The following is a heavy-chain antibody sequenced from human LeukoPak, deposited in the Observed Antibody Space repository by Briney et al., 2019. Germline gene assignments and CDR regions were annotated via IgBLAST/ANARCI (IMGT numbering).Heavy chain of an antibody. Sequence: SETLSLTCTVSGGSISSGSYYWSWIRQPAGKGLEWIGRIYTSGSTNYNPSLKSRVTISVDTSKNQFSLKLSSVTAADTAVYYCARVGGGQQLVDSLYYYYYYMDVWGKGTTVTVSS. V-gene: IGHV4-61*02. J-gene: IGHJ6*03. CDR2: IYTSGST. CDR1: GGSISSGSYY. D-gene: IGHD6-13*01. CDR3: ARVGGGQQLVDSLYYYYYYMDV.